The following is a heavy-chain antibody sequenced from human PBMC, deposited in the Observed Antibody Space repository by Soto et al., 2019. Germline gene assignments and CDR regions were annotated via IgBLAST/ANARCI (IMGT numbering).Heavy chain of an antibody. J-gene: IGHJ4*02. CDR1: GFTFSSYG. CDR3: AKDPSPLLFTMIVSNY. Sequence: GSLRLSCAASGFTFSSYGMHWVRQAPGKGLEWVAVISYDGSNKYYADSVKGRFTISRDNSKNTLYLQMNSLRAEDTAVYYCAKDPSPLLFTMIVSNYWGQGTLVTVSS. V-gene: IGHV3-30*18. CDR2: ISYDGSNK. D-gene: IGHD3-22*01.